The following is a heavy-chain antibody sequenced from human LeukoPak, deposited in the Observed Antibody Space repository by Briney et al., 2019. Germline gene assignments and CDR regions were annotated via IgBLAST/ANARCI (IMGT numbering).Heavy chain of an antibody. J-gene: IGHJ4*02. V-gene: IGHV4-61*05. CDR1: GGSISSSSYY. Sequence: PSETLSLTCTVSGGSISSSSYYWSWIRQPPGKGLEWIGYIYYSGNANYNPSLKSRFTMSVDKSKNQFSLKLNSVTAADTAVYYCARYDGDDNNFDYWGQGTLVTVSS. D-gene: IGHD4-17*01. CDR3: ARYDGDDNNFDY. CDR2: IYYSGNA.